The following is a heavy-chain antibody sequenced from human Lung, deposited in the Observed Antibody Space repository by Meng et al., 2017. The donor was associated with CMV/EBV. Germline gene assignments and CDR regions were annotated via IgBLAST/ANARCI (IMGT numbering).Heavy chain of an antibody. D-gene: IGHD3-16*01. CDR3: AKGKLGGYYYYYGMDV. V-gene: IGHV3-23*03. CDR1: GFTFSTFA. J-gene: IGHJ6*02. Sequence: SCAASGFTFSTFAMSWVRQAPGKGLQWVSVIYSGDDSTYYADSGKGRFTLSRDNSKNMLYLEMNGLRAEDSAVYLFAKGKLGGYYYYYGMDVLGRGXTVTVSS. CDR2: IYSGDDST.